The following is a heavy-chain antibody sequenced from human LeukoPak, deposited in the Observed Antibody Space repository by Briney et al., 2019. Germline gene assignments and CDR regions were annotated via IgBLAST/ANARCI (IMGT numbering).Heavy chain of an antibody. J-gene: IGHJ3*02. V-gene: IGHV3-30-3*01. CDR2: ISYDGSNK. CDR3: ATCYSSGCPDAFDI. Sequence: GGSLRLSCAASGFTFSSYAMHWVRQAPGKGLEGVAVISYDGSNKYYADSVKGRFTISRDNSKNTLYLQMNSLRAEDTAVYYCATCYSSGCPDAFDIWGQGTMVTVSS. CDR1: GFTFSSYA. D-gene: IGHD6-19*01.